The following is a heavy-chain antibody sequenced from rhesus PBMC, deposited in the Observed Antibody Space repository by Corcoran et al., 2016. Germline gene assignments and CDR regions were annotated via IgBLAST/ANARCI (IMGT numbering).Heavy chain of an antibody. CDR1: GFPFGEYG. CDR3: TRDDGRYSYGLTNFFDY. Sequence: EVQLVESGGGSVQPGGSRSLACAAPGFPFGEYGIHWVPPPPGRGLECVSSISNTGKTIYYAGAVKGRCTGSSDNAKISLSLQMNSLRAEDTAVYYCTRDDGRYSYGLTNFFDYWGQGVLVTVSS. CDR2: ISNTGKTI. J-gene: IGHJ4*01. D-gene: IGHD5-36*01. V-gene: IGHV3-7*01.